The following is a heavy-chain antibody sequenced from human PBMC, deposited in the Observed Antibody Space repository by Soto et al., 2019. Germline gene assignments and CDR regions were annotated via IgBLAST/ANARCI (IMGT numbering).Heavy chain of an antibody. CDR3: ARDLSASTRHFDI. Sequence: EVQLVESGGGLVQPGGSLRLSCAASGFTFSSYWMHWVRQGPGKGLVWVSRINSDGSTTSYADSVRGRFAISRDNAKNTLYRQMNSLRAEDTAVYYCARDLSASTRHFDIWGQGTMVTVSS. CDR1: GFTFSSYW. V-gene: IGHV3-74*01. CDR2: INSDGSTT. D-gene: IGHD1-1*01. J-gene: IGHJ3*02.